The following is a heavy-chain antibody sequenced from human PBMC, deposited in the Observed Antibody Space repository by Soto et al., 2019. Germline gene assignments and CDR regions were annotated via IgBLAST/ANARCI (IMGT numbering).Heavy chain of an antibody. D-gene: IGHD2-2*03. CDR3: ARVGDGYCSSTSCQTYYFDY. CDR1: GGSISRGGYY. Sequence: QVQLQESGPGLVKPSQTLSLTCTVSGGSISRGGYYWSWIRQHPGKGLEWIAYIYYSGRSYYNPSLQSRVNISVDTSKNQFSLKLSSVTAADTAVYYCARVGDGYCSSTSCQTYYFDYWGQGTLVTVSS. CDR2: IYYSGRS. V-gene: IGHV4-31*03. J-gene: IGHJ4*02.